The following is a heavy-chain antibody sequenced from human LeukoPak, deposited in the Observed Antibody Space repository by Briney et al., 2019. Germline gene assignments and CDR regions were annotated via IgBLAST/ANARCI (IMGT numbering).Heavy chain of an antibody. CDR2: INSDGSST. Sequence: PGGSLRLSCPASGFTFSSYWMHWVRQAPGKGLVWVSRINSDGSSTSYADSVKGRFTISRDNAKNTLYLQMNSLRAEDTAVYYCAIVRGYCSGGSCYRDLAFDIWGQGTMVTVSS. D-gene: IGHD2-15*01. V-gene: IGHV3-74*01. J-gene: IGHJ3*02. CDR1: GFTFSSYW. CDR3: AIVRGYCSGGSCYRDLAFDI.